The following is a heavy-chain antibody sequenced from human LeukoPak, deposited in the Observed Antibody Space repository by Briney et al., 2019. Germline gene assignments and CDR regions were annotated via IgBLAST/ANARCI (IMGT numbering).Heavy chain of an antibody. Sequence: GRSLRLSCAASGFTFSSYAMTWVRQAPGKGLEWVSSISSSDGTTYYADSVKGRFTISRDNSKNTLYLQVNSLRAEDTAVYYCANLGLGFNWFDPWGQGTLVTVSS. CDR1: GFTFSSYA. V-gene: IGHV3-23*01. D-gene: IGHD3-3*02. CDR2: ISSSDGTT. CDR3: ANLGLGFNWFDP. J-gene: IGHJ5*02.